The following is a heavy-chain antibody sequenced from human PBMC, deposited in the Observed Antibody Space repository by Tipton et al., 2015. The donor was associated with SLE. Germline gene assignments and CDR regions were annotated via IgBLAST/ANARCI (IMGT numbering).Heavy chain of an antibody. CDR3: ARGSVYASQGAFDI. CDR2: ISSSSSYT. D-gene: IGHD2-8*01. CDR1: GFTFSDYY. V-gene: IGHV3-11*06. Sequence: SLRLSCAASGFTFSDYYMSWIRQAPGKGLEWVSYISSSSSYTNYADSVKGRFTISRDNSKNTLYLQMNSLRAEDTAVYYCARGSVYASQGAFDIWGQGTMVTVSS. J-gene: IGHJ3*02.